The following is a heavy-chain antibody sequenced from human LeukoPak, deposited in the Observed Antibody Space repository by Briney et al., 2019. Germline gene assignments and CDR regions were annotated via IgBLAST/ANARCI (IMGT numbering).Heavy chain of an antibody. CDR2: ISGTGGRT. CDR1: GFTFSSYA. CDR3: ARDPATYYDFWSGYYTDYYYGMDV. D-gene: IGHD3-3*01. J-gene: IGHJ6*02. V-gene: IGHV3-23*01. Sequence: PGGSLRLSCAASGFTFSSYAMSWVRQAPGKGLEWVSAISGTGGRTYYADSVKGRFTISRDNSKNTLYLQMNSLRAEDTAVYYCARDPATYYDFWSGYYTDYYYGMDVWGQGTTVTVSS.